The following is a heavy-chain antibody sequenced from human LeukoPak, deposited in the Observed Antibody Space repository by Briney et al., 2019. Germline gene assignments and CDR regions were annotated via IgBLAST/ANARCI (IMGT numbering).Heavy chain of an antibody. Sequence: SETLSLTCTVSGGSISSDYWSWIRQPPGKGLEWIGWISYSGSTNYNPSLKSRVTMSVDTSKNQFSLKLSSVTAADTAVYYCARDVGATPYWGQGTLVTVSS. J-gene: IGHJ4*02. CDR2: ISYSGST. D-gene: IGHD1-26*01. V-gene: IGHV4-59*12. CDR1: GGSISSDY. CDR3: ARDVGATPY.